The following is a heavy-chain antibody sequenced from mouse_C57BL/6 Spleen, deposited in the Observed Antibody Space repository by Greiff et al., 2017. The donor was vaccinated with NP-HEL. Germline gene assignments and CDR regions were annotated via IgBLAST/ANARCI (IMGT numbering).Heavy chain of an antibody. Sequence: VQLQQPGTELVKPGASVKLSCKASGYTFTSYWMHWVKQRPGQGLEWIGNINPSNGGTNYNEKFKSKATLTVDKSSSTAYLPLSSLTSEDSAVYYCAGGRGGGYYAMDYWGQGTSVTVSS. CDR1: GYTFTSYW. V-gene: IGHV1-53*01. J-gene: IGHJ4*01. CDR3: AGGRGGGYYAMDY. CDR2: INPSNGGT.